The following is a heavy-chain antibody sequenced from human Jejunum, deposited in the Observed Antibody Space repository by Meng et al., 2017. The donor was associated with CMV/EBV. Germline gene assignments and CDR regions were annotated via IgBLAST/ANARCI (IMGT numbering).Heavy chain of an antibody. Sequence: GCTFSSYAVTWVRQAPGEGLEWVAFIRNDGVNNYYADSVKGRFTISRDNAKNTLFLQMNSLRADDTALYYCAKGQRTSIYYYGMDVWGQGTTVTVSS. CDR2: IRNDGVNN. V-gene: IGHV3-30*02. CDR1: GCTFSSYA. J-gene: IGHJ6*02. D-gene: IGHD2-2*01. CDR3: AKGQRTSIYYYGMDV.